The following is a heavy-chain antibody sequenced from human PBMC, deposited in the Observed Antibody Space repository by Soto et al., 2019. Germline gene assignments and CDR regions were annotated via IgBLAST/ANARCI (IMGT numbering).Heavy chain of an antibody. Sequence: HPGGSLRLSCSASGFSLSTYTTNWVRQAPGGGLEWVAGIFGDGTPHYADSVKGRVTISKDISKSTLYLQMNSLRVEDTAVYYCVGEIGGFDYWGQGALVTVSS. V-gene: IGHV3-23*01. D-gene: IGHD3-16*01. CDR3: VGEIGGFDY. CDR1: GFSLSTYT. CDR2: IFGDGTP. J-gene: IGHJ4*02.